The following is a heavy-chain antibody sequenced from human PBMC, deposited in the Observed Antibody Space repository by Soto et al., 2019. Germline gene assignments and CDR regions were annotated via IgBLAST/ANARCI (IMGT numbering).Heavy chain of an antibody. CDR1: GFTFSSYG. Sequence: GGSLRLSCAASGFTFSSYGMHGVRQAPGKGLEWVAVISYDGSNKYYADSVKGRFTISRDNSKNTLYPQMNSLRAEDTAVYYCAKDCRRSLYYYYGMDLWGQGTTVTVSS. J-gene: IGHJ6*02. V-gene: IGHV3-30*18. CDR3: AKDCRRSLYYYYGMDL. CDR2: ISYDGSNK.